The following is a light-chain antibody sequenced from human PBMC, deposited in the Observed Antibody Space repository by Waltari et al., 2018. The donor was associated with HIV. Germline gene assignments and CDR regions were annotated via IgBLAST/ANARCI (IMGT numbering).Light chain of an antibody. J-gene: IGKJ1*01. V-gene: IGKV1-39*01. CDR2: VAT. CDR3: QQSYSKPRT. CDR1: QNIGSY. Sequence: IQMTQSPPSLTASVANRVTITGRPSQNIGSYLHWYQSRPGQAPNVLIYVATNLQTGVPSRFSGRGSGTDFALTITDLQPEDFVFYFCQQSYSKPRTFGQGTK.